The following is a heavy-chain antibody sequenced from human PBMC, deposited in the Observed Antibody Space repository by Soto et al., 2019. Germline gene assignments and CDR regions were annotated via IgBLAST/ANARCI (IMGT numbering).Heavy chain of an antibody. J-gene: IGHJ6*02. V-gene: IGHV3-23*01. CDR1: GFTFSSYA. CDR3: AKGGPALYGYYYYGMDV. Sequence: EVQLLESGGGLVQPGGSLRLSCAASGFTFSSYAMSWVRQAPGKGLEWVSAISGSGGSTYYADSVKGRFTISRDNSKNTLYLQMNSPRAEDTAVYYCAKGGPALYGYYYYGMDVWGQGTTVTVSS. CDR2: ISGSGGST. D-gene: IGHD2-8*01.